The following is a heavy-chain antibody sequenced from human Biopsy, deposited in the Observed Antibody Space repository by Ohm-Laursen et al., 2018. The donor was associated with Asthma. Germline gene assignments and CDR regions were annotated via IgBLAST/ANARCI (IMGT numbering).Heavy chain of an antibody. Sequence: SSVKVSCKASGYTFTGYYMHWVRQAPGQGLEWMGGIIPIFGTANYAQKFQGRVTITADESTSTAYMELSSLRSEDTAVYYCAESDYYGSGYYYGMDVWGQGTTVTVSS. J-gene: IGHJ6*02. CDR3: AESDYYGSGYYYGMDV. CDR1: GYTFTGYY. V-gene: IGHV1-69*01. D-gene: IGHD3-10*01. CDR2: IIPIFGTA.